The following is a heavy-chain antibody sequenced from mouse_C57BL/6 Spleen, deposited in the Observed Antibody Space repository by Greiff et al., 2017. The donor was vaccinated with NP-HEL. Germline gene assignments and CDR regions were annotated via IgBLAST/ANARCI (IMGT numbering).Heavy chain of an antibody. Sequence: QVQLKQPGAELVKPGASVKMSCKASGYTFTSYWITWVKQRPGQGLEWIGDIYPGSGSTNYNEKFKSKATLTVDTSSSTAYLQLSSLTSEDSAVYYCARGGDGWFADWGQGTLVTVSA. CDR3: ARGGDGWFAD. CDR2: IYPGSGST. V-gene: IGHV1-55*01. D-gene: IGHD3-3*01. J-gene: IGHJ3*01. CDR1: GYTFTSYW.